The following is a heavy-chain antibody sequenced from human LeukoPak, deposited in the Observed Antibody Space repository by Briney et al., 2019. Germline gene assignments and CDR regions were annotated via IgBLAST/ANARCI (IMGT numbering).Heavy chain of an antibody. D-gene: IGHD3-22*01. V-gene: IGHV3-7*04. CDR2: DGSET. Sequence: DGSETYYLDSVKGRFTISKDNAKNSLYLQMNSLRAEDAAVYYCARGYYDSSGPDAFDIWGQGTMVTVSS. CDR3: ARGYYDSSGPDAFDI. J-gene: IGHJ3*02.